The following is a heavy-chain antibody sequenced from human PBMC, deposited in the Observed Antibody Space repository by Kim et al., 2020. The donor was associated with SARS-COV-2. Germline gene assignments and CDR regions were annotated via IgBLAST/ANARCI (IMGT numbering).Heavy chain of an antibody. CDR2: ISYDGSNK. Sequence: GGSLRLSCAASGFTFSSYGMHWVRQAPGKGLEWVAVISYDGSNKYYADSVKGRFTISRDNSKNTLYLQMNSLRAEDTAVYYCAKDRTSGIAARYYFDYWGQGTLVTVSS. V-gene: IGHV3-30*18. CDR1: GFTFSSYG. CDR3: AKDRTSGIAARYYFDY. J-gene: IGHJ4*02. D-gene: IGHD6-6*01.